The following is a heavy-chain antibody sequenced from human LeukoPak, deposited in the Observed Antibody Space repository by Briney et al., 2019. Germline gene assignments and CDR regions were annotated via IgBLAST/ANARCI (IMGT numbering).Heavy chain of an antibody. CDR1: GGSFSNYY. J-gene: IGHJ4*02. CDR2: INHSGST. D-gene: IGHD3-10*01. V-gene: IGHV4-34*01. Sequence: SETLSLTCAVYGGSFSNYYWTWIRQPPGKGLEWIGEINHSGSTNYNPSLKSRVIISVDTSKNQFSLKLSSVTAADTAMYYCARLHGDYASGTPPFDMWGQGTLVTVSS. CDR3: ARLHGDYASGTPPFDM.